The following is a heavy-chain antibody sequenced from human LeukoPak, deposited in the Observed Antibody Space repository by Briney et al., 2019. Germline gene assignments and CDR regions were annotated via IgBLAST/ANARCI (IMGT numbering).Heavy chain of an antibody. D-gene: IGHD3-3*01. CDR2: IYYSGST. CDR1: GGSISSYY. Sequence: SETLSLTCTVSGGSISSYYWSWIRQPPGKGLEWIGYIYYSGSTNYNPSLKSRVTISVDTSKNQFSLKLSSVTAADTAVYYCAGITIFGVVIHGMDVWGQGTTVTVSS. V-gene: IGHV4-59*01. J-gene: IGHJ6*02. CDR3: AGITIFGVVIHGMDV.